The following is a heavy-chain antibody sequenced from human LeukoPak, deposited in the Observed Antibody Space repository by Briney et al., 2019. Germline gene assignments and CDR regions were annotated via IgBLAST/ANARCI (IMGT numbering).Heavy chain of an antibody. D-gene: IGHD3-9*01. CDR2: MNPNSGNT. Sequence: GASVKVSCKASGYTFTSYDINWVRQATGQGLEWMGWMNPNSGNTGYAQKFQGRVTMTRNTSISTAYMELSSLRSEDTAVYYCATESRLRYFDPKGFDPWGQGTLVTVSS. CDR1: GYTFTSYD. CDR3: ATESRLRYFDPKGFDP. V-gene: IGHV1-8*01. J-gene: IGHJ5*02.